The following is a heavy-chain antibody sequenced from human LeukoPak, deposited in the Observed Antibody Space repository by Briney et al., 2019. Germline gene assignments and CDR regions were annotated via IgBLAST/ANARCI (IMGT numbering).Heavy chain of an antibody. Sequence: GASVKVSCKASGYTFTTYDINWVRQATGQGLEWMGWMNPNSGNTGYAQKFQGRATMTRNTSITTAYMEVSSLRSEDTAVYYCARGRGSGHKENWFDPWGQGTLVTVSS. V-gene: IGHV1-8*01. CDR1: GYTFTTYD. CDR3: ARGRGSGHKENWFDP. J-gene: IGHJ5*02. D-gene: IGHD6-19*01. CDR2: MNPNSGNT.